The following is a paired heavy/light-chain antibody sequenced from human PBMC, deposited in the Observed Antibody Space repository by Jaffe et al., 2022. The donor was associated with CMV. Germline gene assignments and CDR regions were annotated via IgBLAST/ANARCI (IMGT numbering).Heavy chain of an antibody. Sequence: QVQLQQSGPGLVKPSQTLSLTCAISGDSVSTNSATWNWIRQSPSRGLEWLGRTYYRSEWYNDYAVSVKSRMTINPDTSKNQFSLQLKSVTPEDTAVYYCARAITLTTRGPPSPHFDYWGQGTLVTVSS. CDR3: ARAITLTTRGPPSPHFDY. V-gene: IGHV6-1*01. CDR1: GDSVSTNSAT. D-gene: IGHD3-22*01. J-gene: IGHJ4*02. CDR2: TYYRSEWYN.
Light chain of an antibody. CDR3: QQYYTTPLT. CDR2: WAS. J-gene: IGKJ4*01. CDR1: QSLLFTSNNINH. Sequence: DIVMTQSPDSLAVSLGERATINCKSSQSLLFTSNNINHLAWYQQKPGQPPKLLIYWASTRESGVPDRFSGSGSGTDFTLTISSLQAEDMAVYYCQQYYTTPLTFGGGTKVEIK. V-gene: IGKV4-1*01.